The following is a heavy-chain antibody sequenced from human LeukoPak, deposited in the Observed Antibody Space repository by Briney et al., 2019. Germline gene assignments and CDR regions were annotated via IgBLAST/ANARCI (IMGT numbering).Heavy chain of an antibody. CDR2: FNWTGAST. D-gene: IGHD6-19*01. Sequence: GRSLRPSCAASGFSFGAYGMSWVRRFPGQGRKWFSGFNWTGASTVYADSVKARFTISRDNAKNSLYLQMNSLRAEDTALYYCARGPSGWYYFEDWGQGTLVTVSS. V-gene: IGHV3-20*04. CDR3: ARGPSGWYYFED. J-gene: IGHJ4*02. CDR1: GFSFGAYG.